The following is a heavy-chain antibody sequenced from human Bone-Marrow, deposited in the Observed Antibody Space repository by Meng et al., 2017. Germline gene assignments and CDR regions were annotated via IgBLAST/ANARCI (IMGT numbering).Heavy chain of an antibody. V-gene: IGHV4-39*07. CDR2: IYYSGST. J-gene: IGHJ4*02. CDR1: GGSISSGTYY. Sequence: SETLSLTCKVSGGSISSGTYYWSWIRQPPGKGLEWIGSIYYSGSTYYNPSLKSRVTISVDTSKNQFSLKLSSVTAADTAVYYCARVHTYYYDSSGYSTPPYYFDYWGQGTLVTVSS. CDR3: ARVHTYYYDSSGYSTPPYYFDY. D-gene: IGHD3-22*01.